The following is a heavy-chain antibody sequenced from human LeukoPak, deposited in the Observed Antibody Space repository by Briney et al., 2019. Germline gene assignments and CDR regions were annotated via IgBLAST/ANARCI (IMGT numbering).Heavy chain of an antibody. Sequence: GTSLRLSCQTSGFTFSHYGMHWVRQAPGKGLEWVAGIWSDGTNQYYADSVKGRFTISRDNFKNMVSLQMNRLRAEDTAVYYYAKDAQRGFDYSNSLEHWGQGSLVAVSS. CDR3: AKDAQRGFDYSNSLEH. CDR1: GFTFSHYG. V-gene: IGHV3-33*03. D-gene: IGHD4-11*01. CDR2: IWSDGTNQ. J-gene: IGHJ4*02.